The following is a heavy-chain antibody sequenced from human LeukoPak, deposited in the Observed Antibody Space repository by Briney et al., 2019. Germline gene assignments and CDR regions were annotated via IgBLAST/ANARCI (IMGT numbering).Heavy chain of an antibody. D-gene: IGHD2-2*01. CDR1: GGFFSGYY. CDR3: ARGAGRVDIVVVPANYYYMDV. Sequence: SETLSLTCAVYGGFFSGYYWSWIRQPPGKGLEWIGEINHSGSTNYNPSLKSRVAISVDTSKNQFSLKLSSVTAADTAVYYCARGAGRVDIVVVPANYYYMDVWGKGTTVTVSS. J-gene: IGHJ6*03. V-gene: IGHV4-34*01. CDR2: INHSGST.